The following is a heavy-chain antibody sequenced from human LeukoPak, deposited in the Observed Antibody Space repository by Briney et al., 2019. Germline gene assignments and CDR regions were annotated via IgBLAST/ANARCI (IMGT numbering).Heavy chain of an antibody. J-gene: IGHJ4*02. CDR1: GGSISSGGYY. D-gene: IGHD2-15*01. CDR3: ARVELSGGSCYVDY. CDR2: IYYSGST. V-gene: IGHV4-31*03. Sequence: SQTPSLTCTVSGGSISSGGYYWSWIRQHPGKGLEWIGYIYYSGSTYYNPSLKSRVTISVDTSKNQFSLKLSSVTAADTAVYYCARVELSGGSCYVDYWGQGTLVTVSS.